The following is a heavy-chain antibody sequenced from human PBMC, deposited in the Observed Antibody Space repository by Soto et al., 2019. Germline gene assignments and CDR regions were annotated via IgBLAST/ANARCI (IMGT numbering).Heavy chain of an antibody. CDR2: IVPLFGKA. J-gene: IGHJ4*02. D-gene: IGHD3-22*01. V-gene: IGHV1-69*13. CDR1: GGTFNKNA. Sequence: ASVKVSCKAAGGTFNKNAIDWVRQVPGQGLQWMGGIVPLFGKANYAQKFQGRVTITADEATNTAYMGLRSLRSEDTAVYYCARQFDYETSGYYYAYWGQGTLVTVSS. CDR3: ARQFDYETSGYYYAY.